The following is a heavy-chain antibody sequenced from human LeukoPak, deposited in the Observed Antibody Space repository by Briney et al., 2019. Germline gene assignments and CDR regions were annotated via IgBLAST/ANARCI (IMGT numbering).Heavy chain of an antibody. CDR3: ATNYGGNPFDY. CDR1: GFTFNTYW. J-gene: IGHJ4*02. V-gene: IGHV3-7*01. Sequence: GGSLRLSCAASGFTFNTYWMSWVRQAPGKGLEWVANIKQDGSEKYYVDSVKGRFTVSRDNAKNSLYLQMNSLRAEDTAVHYCATNYGGNPFDYWGQGTLVTVSS. CDR2: IKQDGSEK. D-gene: IGHD4-23*01.